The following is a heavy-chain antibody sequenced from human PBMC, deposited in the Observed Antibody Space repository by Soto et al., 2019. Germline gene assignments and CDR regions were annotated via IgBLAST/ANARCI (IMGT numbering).Heavy chain of an antibody. V-gene: IGHV3-11*01. CDR1: GFTFSDYY. D-gene: IGHD3-9*01. CDR2: ISRGGSTI. J-gene: IGHJ4*02. CDR3: ARGMLYDILTGPSLYFDY. Sequence: GGSLRLSCAASGFTFSDYYMSWIRQAPGKGLEWVSYISRGGSTIYYADSVKGRFTISRDNAKNSLYLQMNSLRAEDTAVYYCARGMLYDILTGPSLYFDYWGQGTLVTVSS.